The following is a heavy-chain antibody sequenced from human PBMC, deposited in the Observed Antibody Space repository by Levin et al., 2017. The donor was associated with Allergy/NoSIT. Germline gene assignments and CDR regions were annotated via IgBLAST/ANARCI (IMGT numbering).Heavy chain of an antibody. CDR1: GFSLNPSGVG. D-gene: IGHD6-19*01. CDR2: IYWDDDN. J-gene: IGHJ5*02. V-gene: IGHV2-5*02. CDR3: AHRAVTDWAWFDP. Sequence: SGPTLVKPTQTLTLTCTFSGFSLNPSGVGVGWFRQPPGKALEWVALIYWDDDNRYSPSLRTRITLTKDTSKNQVVLTMANMGPVDTATYYCAHRAVTDWAWFDPWGQGTLVTVSS.